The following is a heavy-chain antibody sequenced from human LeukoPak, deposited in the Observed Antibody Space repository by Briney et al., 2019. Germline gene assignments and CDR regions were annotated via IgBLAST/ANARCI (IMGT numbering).Heavy chain of an antibody. J-gene: IGHJ4*02. CDR3: AREPSIGVVITDYEAFDY. CDR1: GGSTSSYY. V-gene: IGHV4-4*07. D-gene: IGHD3-3*01. CDR2: IYTSGST. Sequence: SETLSLTCTVSGGSTSSYYWSWIRQPAGKGLEWIGRIYTSGSTNYNPSLKSRVTISVDKSKNQFSLKLSSVTAADTAVYYCAREPSIGVVITDYEAFDYWGQGTLVTVSS.